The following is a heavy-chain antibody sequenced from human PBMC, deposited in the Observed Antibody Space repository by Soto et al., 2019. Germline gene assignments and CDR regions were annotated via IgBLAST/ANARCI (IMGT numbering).Heavy chain of an antibody. D-gene: IGHD1-1*01. V-gene: IGHV4-59*01. CDR3: ARDVWEYNWSDEGSYYYYYMDV. CDR2: IYYSGST. J-gene: IGHJ6*03. Sequence: SETLSLTCTVSGGSISSYYWSWIRQPPGKGLEWIGYIYYSGSTNYNPSLKSRVTISVDTSKNQFSLKLSSVTAADTAVYYCARDVWEYNWSDEGSYYYYYMDVWGKGTTVTVSS. CDR1: GGSISSYY.